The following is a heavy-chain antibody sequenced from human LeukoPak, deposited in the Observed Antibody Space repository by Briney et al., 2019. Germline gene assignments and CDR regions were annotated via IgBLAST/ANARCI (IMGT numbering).Heavy chain of an antibody. Sequence: GGSLRLSCAASGFTFSDHYINWVRQAPGKGLEWVGRTRNKAESYKTEYAASVEGRFTISRDDSKRSLYLQMNSLKTEDTAVYYCSRESSIFWVVARSYMDVWGKGTTVTVSS. D-gene: IGHD3-3*01. CDR1: GFTFSDHY. CDR3: SRESSIFWVVARSYMDV. CDR2: TRNKAESYKT. J-gene: IGHJ6*03. V-gene: IGHV3-72*01.